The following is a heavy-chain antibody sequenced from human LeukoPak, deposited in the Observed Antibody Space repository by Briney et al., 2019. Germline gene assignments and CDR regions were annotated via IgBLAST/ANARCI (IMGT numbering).Heavy chain of an antibody. Sequence: ASVKVSCKASGYTFSSNYMHWVRQAPGQGLEWMGIINPGSGTTSYAQKFQGRVTLTRDTSTSTVYMNVSNLRSEDTAVYYCARESLGSYKTVVIVARGHDAFDMWGQGTMVTVSS. D-gene: IGHD3-22*01. J-gene: IGHJ3*02. CDR2: INPGSGTT. CDR3: ARESLGSYKTVVIVARGHDAFDM. CDR1: GYTFSSNY. V-gene: IGHV1-46*01.